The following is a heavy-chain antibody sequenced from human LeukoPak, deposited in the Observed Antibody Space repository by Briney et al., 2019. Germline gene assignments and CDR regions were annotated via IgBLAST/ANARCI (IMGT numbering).Heavy chain of an antibody. V-gene: IGHV1-18*01. Sequence: ASVKVSCKASGYTFTSYGISWVRQAPGQGLEWMGWISAYNGNTNYAQKLQGRVTMTTDTSTSTAYMELRSLRSDDTAVYYCARDQEGVLYYYGMDVWGQGTTVTVSS. D-gene: IGHD3-10*01. CDR3: ARDQEGVLYYYGMDV. CDR1: GYTFTSYG. CDR2: ISAYNGNT. J-gene: IGHJ6*02.